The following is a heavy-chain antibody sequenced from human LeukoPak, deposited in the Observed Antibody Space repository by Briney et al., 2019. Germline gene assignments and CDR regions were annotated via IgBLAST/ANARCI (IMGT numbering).Heavy chain of an antibody. V-gene: IGHV4-38-2*01. CDR3: AKWGHYDNLTTSYTSDY. Sequence: SETLSLTCHVSRYSISSGLYWGWIRQSPGKGLEWIGTIYHSGSTYYNPSLKSRVTISVDTSKNQFSLKVNSVSAADTAVYYCAKWGHYDNLTTSYTSDYWGQGTLVTVSS. D-gene: IGHD3-9*01. J-gene: IGHJ4*02. CDR1: RYSISSGLY. CDR2: IYHSGST.